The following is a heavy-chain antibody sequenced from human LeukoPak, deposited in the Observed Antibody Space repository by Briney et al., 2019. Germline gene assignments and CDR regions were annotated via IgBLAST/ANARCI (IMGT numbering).Heavy chain of an antibody. CDR2: IKEDGSDK. V-gene: IGHV3-7*03. CDR1: GFTFSTYW. Sequence: GGSLRLSCAASGFTFSTYWMTWVRQAPGKGLEWVANIKEDGSDKYYVDSVKGRFTISRDNAKNSLYLQMNSLRAEDTAVYFCARDSGWFRFDYWGQGTLVTVSS. D-gene: IGHD6-13*01. J-gene: IGHJ4*02. CDR3: ARDSGWFRFDY.